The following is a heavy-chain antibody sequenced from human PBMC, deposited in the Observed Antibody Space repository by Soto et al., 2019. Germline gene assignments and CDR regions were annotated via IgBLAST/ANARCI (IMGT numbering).Heavy chain of an antibody. J-gene: IGHJ4*02. D-gene: IGHD1-26*01. CDR2: IIPIFGTA. CDR1: GGTFSSYA. V-gene: IGHV1-69*13. CDR3: ARAPGATETTFDY. Sequence: SVKVSCKASGGTFSSYAISWVRQAPGQGLEWMGGIIPIFGTANYAQKFQGRVTITADESTSTAYMELSSLRSEDTAVYYCARAPGATETTFDYWGQGTLVTVSS.